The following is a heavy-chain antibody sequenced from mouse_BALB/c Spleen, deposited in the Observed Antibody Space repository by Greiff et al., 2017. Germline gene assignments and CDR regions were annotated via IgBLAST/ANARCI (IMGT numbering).Heavy chain of an antibody. CDR2: IWGDGST. CDR3: ARSTMIRGYAMDD. D-gene: IGHD2-4*01. CDR1: GFSLTGYG. Sequence: QVQLQESGPGLVAPSQSLSITCTVSGFSLTGYGVNWVRQPPGKGLEWLGMIWGDGSTDYNSALKSRLSISKDNSKSQVFLKMNSLQTDDTARYYCARSTMIRGYAMDDWGQGTSVTVSS. J-gene: IGHJ4*01. V-gene: IGHV2-6-7*01.